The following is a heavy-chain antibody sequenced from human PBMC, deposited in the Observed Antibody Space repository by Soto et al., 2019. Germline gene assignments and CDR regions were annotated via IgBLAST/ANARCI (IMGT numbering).Heavy chain of an antibody. V-gene: IGHV1-18*01. CDR1: GYTFTCYG. CDR2: ISAYSGYT. CDR3: ARAKDIVVVQADMFPRPLFDY. J-gene: IGHJ4*02. Sequence: ASGKVSCNASGYTFTCYGISSVRQSPGQGLEWMGWISAYSGYTNYAQKFQGRVTMTTDTSTSTAYMELRSLRSDDTAVYYCARAKDIVVVQADMFPRPLFDYRSRGTLVTVSA. D-gene: IGHD2-2*01.